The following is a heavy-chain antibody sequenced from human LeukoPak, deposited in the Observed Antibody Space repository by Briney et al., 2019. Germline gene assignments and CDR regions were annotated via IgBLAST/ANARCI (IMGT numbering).Heavy chain of an antibody. CDR2: ISSSSSYI. CDR1: GFTFSSYS. V-gene: IGHV3-21*01. CDR3: ARAKPHYYDSSGYPFDY. Sequence: GGSLRLSCAASGFTFSSYSMNWVRQAPGKGLEWVSSISSSSSYIYYADSVKGRFTISRDNAKNSLYLQMNSLRAEDTAVYYCARAKPHYYDSSGYPFDYWGQGTLVTVSS. J-gene: IGHJ4*02. D-gene: IGHD3-22*01.